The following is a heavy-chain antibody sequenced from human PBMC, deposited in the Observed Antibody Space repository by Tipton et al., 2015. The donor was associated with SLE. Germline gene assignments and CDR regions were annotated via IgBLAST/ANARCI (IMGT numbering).Heavy chain of an antibody. D-gene: IGHD2-2*02. V-gene: IGHV3-9*01. CDR3: AKETRGNCSSTSCYKGYYYYMDV. CDR2: ISWNSGSI. CDR1: GFTFDDYA. Sequence: SLRLSCAASGFTFDDYAMHWVRQAPGKGLEWVSGISWNSGSIGYADSVKGRFTISRDNAKNSLYLQMNSLRAEDTALYYCAKETRGNCSSTSCYKGYYYYMDVWGKGTTVTVSS. J-gene: IGHJ6*03.